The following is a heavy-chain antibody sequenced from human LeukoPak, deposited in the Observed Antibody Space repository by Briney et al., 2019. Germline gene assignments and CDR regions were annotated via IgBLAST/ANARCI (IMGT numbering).Heavy chain of an antibody. D-gene: IGHD6-13*01. V-gene: IGHV1-46*03. J-gene: IGHJ4*02. Sequence: ASVSASREASGYTLTAELIDWVRQAPGQRLEWVGLIDPSSGTTTYAQRFQGSFTMTRYTSTTTVYMELSSLRSEDTAVYYCAREQYVGSRGYSSFDYWGQGTLVTVSA. CDR2: IDPSSGTT. CDR3: AREQYVGSRGYSSFDY. CDR1: GYTLTAEL.